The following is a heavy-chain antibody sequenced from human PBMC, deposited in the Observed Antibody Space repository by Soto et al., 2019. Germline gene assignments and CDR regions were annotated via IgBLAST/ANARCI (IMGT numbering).Heavy chain of an antibody. CDR3: ARAPPTDYYDSSGYYLVY. Sequence: QVQLVQSGAEVKKPGSSVKVSCKASVGTFSSYAISWVRQAPGQGLEWMGGIIPIFGTANYAQKFQGRVTITADESTSTAYMELSSLRSEDTAVYYCARAPPTDYYDSSGYYLVYWGQGTLVTVSS. CDR1: VGTFSSYA. J-gene: IGHJ4*02. CDR2: IIPIFGTA. V-gene: IGHV1-69*01. D-gene: IGHD3-22*01.